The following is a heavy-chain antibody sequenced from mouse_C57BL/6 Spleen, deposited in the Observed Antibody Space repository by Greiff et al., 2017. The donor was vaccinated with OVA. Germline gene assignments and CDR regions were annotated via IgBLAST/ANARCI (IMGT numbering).Heavy chain of an antibody. J-gene: IGHJ2*01. CDR3: ARTVGAKDYFDY. D-gene: IGHD1-1*01. CDR2: IYPGDGDT. CDR1: GYAFSSYW. Sequence: QVQLQQSGAELVKPGASVKISCKASGYAFSSYWMNWVKQRPGKGLEWIGQIYPGDGDTNYNGKFKGKATLTADKSSSTAYMQLSSLTSEDSAVYFCARTVGAKDYFDYWGQGTTLTVSS. V-gene: IGHV1-80*01.